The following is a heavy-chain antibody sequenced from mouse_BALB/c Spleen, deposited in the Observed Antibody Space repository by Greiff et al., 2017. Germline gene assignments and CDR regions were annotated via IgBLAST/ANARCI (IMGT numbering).Heavy chain of an antibody. CDR2: MSNGGGST. J-gene: IGHJ3*01. CDR3: ARHYYGSQAWFAY. V-gene: IGHV5-12-2*01. D-gene: IGHD1-1*01. CDR1: GFTFSSYT. Sequence: DEMLVESGGGLVQPGGSLKLSCAASGFTFSSYTMSWVRQTPEKRLEWVAYMSNGGGSTYYPDTVKGRFTISRDNAKNTLYLQMSSLKSEDTAMYYCARHYYGSQAWFAYWGQGTLVTVSA.